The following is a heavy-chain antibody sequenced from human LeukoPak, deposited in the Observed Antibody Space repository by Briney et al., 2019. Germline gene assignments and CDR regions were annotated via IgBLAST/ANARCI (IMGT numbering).Heavy chain of an antibody. D-gene: IGHD3-3*01. Sequence: SETLSLTCAVSGYSISSGYYWGWIRQPPGKGLEWIGSIYHRGTTYHNPSLKSRLTMSVDTSKNRFSLKLSSVTAADTGVYYCARYFWSGYYYFDYWGQGTLVTVSS. CDR2: IYHRGTT. CDR3: ARYFWSGYYYFDY. CDR1: GYSISSGYY. V-gene: IGHV4-38-2*01. J-gene: IGHJ4*02.